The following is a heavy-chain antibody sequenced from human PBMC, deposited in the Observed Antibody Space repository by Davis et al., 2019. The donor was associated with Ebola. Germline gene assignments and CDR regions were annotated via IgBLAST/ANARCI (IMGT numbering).Heavy chain of an antibody. CDR1: AFTFSSYC. Sequence: PGRSLTLSCAASAFTFSSYCMHWVRQRPGKVLEWVACTWFDGSSIHHADPVKGRFTISRDNSKKTLYLEMKSLRAEDTAVYYCAREFREFFFDYWGQGTLVTVSS. CDR2: TWFDGSSI. J-gene: IGHJ4*02. D-gene: IGHD3-10*01. V-gene: IGHV3-33*01. CDR3: AREFREFFFDY.